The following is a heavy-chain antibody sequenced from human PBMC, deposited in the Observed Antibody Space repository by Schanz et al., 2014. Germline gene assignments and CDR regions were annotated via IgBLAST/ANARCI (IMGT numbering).Heavy chain of an antibody. J-gene: IGHJ4*02. Sequence: QVQLQQWGAGLLKPSETLSLTCAVYGGSFSGYYWSWIRQPPGKGLEWIAEINHGGSTNYNPSLKSRVTISVDTSKNQLSLKLRSVTAADTAVYYCARAARRTRVVPLYFDYWGQGTLVTVSS. V-gene: IGHV4-34*01. CDR1: GGSFSGYY. D-gene: IGHD2-2*01. CDR3: ARAARRTRVVPLYFDY. CDR2: INHGGST.